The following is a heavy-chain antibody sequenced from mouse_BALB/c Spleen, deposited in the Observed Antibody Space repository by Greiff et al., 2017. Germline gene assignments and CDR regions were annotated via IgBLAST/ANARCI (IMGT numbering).Heavy chain of an antibody. CDR2: IYPGDGDT. CDR3: ARYYRYDFDY. J-gene: IGHJ2*01. D-gene: IGHD2-14*01. V-gene: IGHV1-82*01. CDR1: GYAFSSSW. Sequence: QVQLQQSGPELVKPGASVKISCKASGYAFSSSWMNWVKQRPGQGLEWIGRIYPGDGDTNYNGKFKGKATLTADKSSSTAYMQLSSLTSVDSAVYFCARYYRYDFDYWGQGTTLTVSS.